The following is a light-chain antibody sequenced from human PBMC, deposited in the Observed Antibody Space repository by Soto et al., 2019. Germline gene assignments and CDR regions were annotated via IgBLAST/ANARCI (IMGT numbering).Light chain of an antibody. CDR3: SSYAGSSNV. Sequence: QSLLTQPPSASGSPGQSVAISCTGTSSDVGGYNYVSWYQQHPGKAPKLMIYEVNKRPSGVPDRFSGSKPGNTASLTVSGLQAEDEADYYCSSYAGSSNVFGTGTKVTVL. J-gene: IGLJ1*01. CDR2: EVN. CDR1: SSDVGGYNY. V-gene: IGLV2-8*01.